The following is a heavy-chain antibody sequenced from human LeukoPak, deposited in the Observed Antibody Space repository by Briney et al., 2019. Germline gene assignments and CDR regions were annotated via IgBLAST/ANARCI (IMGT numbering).Heavy chain of an antibody. CDR1: GFTFDDYA. Sequence: PGRSLRLSCAASGFTFDDYAMHWVRQAPGKGLEWVSGISWNSGSIGYADSVKGRFTISRDNAKNSLYLQMNSLRAEDTALYYCARVRGPFDYWAREPWSPSPQ. J-gene: IGHJ4*02. CDR3: ARVRGPFDY. V-gene: IGHV3-9*01. CDR2: ISWNSGSI. D-gene: IGHD3-10*01.